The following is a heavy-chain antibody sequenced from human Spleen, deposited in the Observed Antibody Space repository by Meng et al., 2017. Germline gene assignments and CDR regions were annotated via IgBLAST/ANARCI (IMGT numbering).Heavy chain of an antibody. J-gene: IGHJ4*02. D-gene: IGHD3-10*01. V-gene: IGHV3-48*03. CDR2: ISKSGSTK. CDR3: ARDQSFVYYGSGRAMELDY. Sequence: GESLKISCEASGFTFSSYEMTWVRQAPGKGLEWLSHISKSGSTKYYAESVKGRFTISRDNAKNSVYLQMNSLIPEDTAVYYCARDQSFVYYGSGRAMELDYWGQGTLVTVSS. CDR1: GFTFSSYE.